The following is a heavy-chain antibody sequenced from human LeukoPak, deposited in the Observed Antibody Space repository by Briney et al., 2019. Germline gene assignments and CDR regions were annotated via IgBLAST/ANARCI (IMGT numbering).Heavy chain of an antibody. D-gene: IGHD5-12*01. J-gene: IGHJ1*01. CDR3: AREYSASEH. V-gene: IGHV1-2*02. CDR1: GYTFVGYY. CDR2: IDPYTGNT. Sequence: GASVKVSCKASGYTFVGYYLHWVRQAPGQGLEWMAWIDPYTGNTHYAQKFQGRITVTRDTSISTTYMELSWLTSDDTALYYCAREYSASEHWGQGNLVTVSS.